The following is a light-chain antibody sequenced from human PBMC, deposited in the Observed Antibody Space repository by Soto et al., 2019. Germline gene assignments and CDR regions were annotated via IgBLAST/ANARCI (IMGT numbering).Light chain of an antibody. CDR2: GVS. CDR3: SSHTTSSALQV. J-gene: IGLJ1*01. CDR1: SSDVGGYNY. V-gene: IGLV2-14*01. Sequence: QSALTQPASVSGSPGQSITISCTGTSSDVGGYNYVSWYQQHPGKAPKLILYGVSKRPSGVSNRFSGSKSGNMASLTISGLQAEDEADYYCSSHTTSSALQVFGTGTKVTVL.